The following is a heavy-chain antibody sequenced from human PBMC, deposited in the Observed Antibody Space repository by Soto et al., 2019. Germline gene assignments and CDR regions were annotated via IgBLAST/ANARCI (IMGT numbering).Heavy chain of an antibody. Sequence: GGSLRLSCSASGFTFSSYAMHWVRQAPGKGLEYVSAISSNGGSTYYADSVKGRFTISSDNSKNTLYLQMSSLRAEDTAVYYCVKGSSGSYYAFDIWGQGTMVTVSS. J-gene: IGHJ3*02. CDR3: VKGSSGSYYAFDI. V-gene: IGHV3-64D*09. CDR2: ISSNGGST. D-gene: IGHD1-26*01. CDR1: GFTFSSYA.